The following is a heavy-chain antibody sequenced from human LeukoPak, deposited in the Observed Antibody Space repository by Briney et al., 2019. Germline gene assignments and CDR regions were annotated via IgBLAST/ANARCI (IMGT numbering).Heavy chain of an antibody. CDR3: AIGGQAEYYYYYMDV. D-gene: IGHD6-13*01. V-gene: IGHV4-34*01. Sequence: SETLSLTCAVYGGSFCGYDWSWIRRPPGKGQEWIGEINHSGSTNYNPSLKSRVTISVDTSKNQFSLKLSSVTAADTAVYYCAIGGQAEYYYYYMDVWGKGTTVTVSS. J-gene: IGHJ6*03. CDR1: GGSFCGYD. CDR2: INHSGST.